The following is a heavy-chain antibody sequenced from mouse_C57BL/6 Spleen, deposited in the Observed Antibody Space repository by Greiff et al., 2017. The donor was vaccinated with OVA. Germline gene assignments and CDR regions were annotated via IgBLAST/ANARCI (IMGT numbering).Heavy chain of an antibody. CDR3: ARRGYYPYYFDY. CDR1: GYTFTGYW. V-gene: IGHV1-9*01. D-gene: IGHD2-3*01. CDR2: ILPGSGST. Sequence: QVQLQQSGAELMKPGASVKLSCKATGYTFTGYWIAWVKQRPGHGLEWIGEILPGSGSTNYNEKFKGKATFTADTSSNTAHMQRSSLTTEESAIYYCARRGYYPYYFDYWGQGTTLTVSS. J-gene: IGHJ2*01.